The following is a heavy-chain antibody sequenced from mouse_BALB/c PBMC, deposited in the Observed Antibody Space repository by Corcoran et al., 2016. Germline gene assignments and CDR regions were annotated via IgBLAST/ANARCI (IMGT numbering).Heavy chain of an antibody. D-gene: IGHD2-14*01. J-gene: IGHJ4*01. CDR1: GFNIKDTY. Sequence: EVQLQQPGAELVKPGASVKLSCTASGFNIKDTYMHWVKQRPEQGLEWIGRIDPANGNTKYDPKFQGKATITADTSSNTAYLQLSSLTSEDTAVYYCARLYRYDYAMDYWGQGTSVTVSS. V-gene: IGHV14-3*02. CDR3: ARLYRYDYAMDY. CDR2: IDPANGNT.